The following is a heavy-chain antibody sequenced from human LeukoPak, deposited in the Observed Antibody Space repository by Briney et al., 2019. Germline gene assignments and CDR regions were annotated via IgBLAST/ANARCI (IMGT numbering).Heavy chain of an antibody. J-gene: IGHJ4*02. V-gene: IGHV4-59*08. CDR1: GGSISNFY. CDR3: ARHGPDSSGYILDY. D-gene: IGHD3-22*01. Sequence: PSETLSLTCTVSGGSISNFYWSWIRQPPGKGLEWIGYIYYNGNTNYNPSLKSRVTLSVDTSKNQFSLNLSSVTAADTAVYYCARHGPDSSGYILDYWGQGTLVTVSS. CDR2: IYYNGNT.